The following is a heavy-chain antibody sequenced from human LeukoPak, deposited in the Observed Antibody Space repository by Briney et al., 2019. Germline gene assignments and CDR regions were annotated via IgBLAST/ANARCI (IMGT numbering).Heavy chain of an antibody. Sequence: PAGSLTLSCAASGCTFSSYAMSWVRQPPGKGLEWVWALSGSGANTYNADSVKGRFTISRDNAKTTQYLQVNSLRAEDTAVYYCAKGVGCSGGTCYSGHGMDVWGQGTTVTVSS. CDR3: AKGVGCSGGTCYSGHGMDV. J-gene: IGHJ6*02. CDR2: LSGSGANT. CDR1: GCTFSSYA. D-gene: IGHD2-15*01. V-gene: IGHV3-23*01.